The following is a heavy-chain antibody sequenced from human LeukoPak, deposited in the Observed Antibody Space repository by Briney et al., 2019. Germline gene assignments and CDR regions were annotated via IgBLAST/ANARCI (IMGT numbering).Heavy chain of an antibody. CDR1: GGSFSDNY. D-gene: IGHD3-3*01. J-gene: IGHJ4*02. CDR3: AGYDFWSGVAY. V-gene: IGHV4-34*01. Sequence: SETLSLTCAVYGGSFSDNYWSWIRQPPGKGLEWIGESSHSGSTNYNPSLKSRVTISVDTSKNQFSLKLNSVTAADTAVYCCAGYDFWSGVAYWGQGTPVTVSS. CDR2: SSHSGST.